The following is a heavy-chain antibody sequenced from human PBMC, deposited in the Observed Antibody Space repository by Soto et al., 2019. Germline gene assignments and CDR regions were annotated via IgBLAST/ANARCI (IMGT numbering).Heavy chain of an antibody. J-gene: IGHJ6*03. V-gene: IGHV3-72*01. D-gene: IGHD3-10*01. CDR2: TRNKANSYTT. Sequence: PGGSLRLSCAASGFTFSDHYMDWVRQAPGKGLEWVGRTRNKANSYTTEYAASVKGRFTISRDDSKNSLYPQMNSLKTEDTAVYYCARDPTRGMSHYWDVGGKGTPFTVPS. CDR1: GFTFSDHY. CDR3: ARDPTRGMSHYWDV.